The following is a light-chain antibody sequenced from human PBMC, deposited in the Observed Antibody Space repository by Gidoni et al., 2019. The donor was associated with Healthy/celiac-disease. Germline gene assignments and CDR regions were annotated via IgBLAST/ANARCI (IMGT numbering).Light chain of an antibody. V-gene: IGKV3-20*01. CDR1: QSVSSSY. J-gene: IGKJ4*01. Sequence: EIVFTPSPGPLSLSPGERATLSCRASQSVSSSYLAWYQQKPGQAPRLLIYGASSRATGIPDRFSGSGSGTDFTLTISRLEPEDFAVYYCQQYGSSLLTFGGGTKVEIK. CDR3: QQYGSSLLT. CDR2: GAS.